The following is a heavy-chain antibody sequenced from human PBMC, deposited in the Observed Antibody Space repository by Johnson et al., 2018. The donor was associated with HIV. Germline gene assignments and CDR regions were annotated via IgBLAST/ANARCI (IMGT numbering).Heavy chain of an antibody. CDR3: VRRFYDSSAFDV. V-gene: IGHV3-9*01. CDR1: GFTFDDYA. D-gene: IGHD3-22*01. Sequence: VQLVESGGGLVQPGRSLRLSCAASGFTFDDYAMHWVRQAPGKGLEWVSGISWNSGSIGYADSVKGRFTISRDNSKNTLYLQMNSLRREDTAMYFCVRRFYDSSAFDVWGQGTLVTVSS. J-gene: IGHJ3*01. CDR2: ISWNSGSI.